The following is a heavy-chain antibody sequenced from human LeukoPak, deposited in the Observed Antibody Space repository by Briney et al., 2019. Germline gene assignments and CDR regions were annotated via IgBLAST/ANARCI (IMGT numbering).Heavy chain of an antibody. CDR2: ISYDGSNK. CDR3: ARDHYGNYYDSSGYYYGVYFQH. D-gene: IGHD3-22*01. Sequence: GGSLRHSCAASGFTFSSYAMHWVRQAPGKGLEWVAVISYDGSNKYYADSVKGRFTISRDNSKNTLYLQMNSLRAEDTAVYYCARDHYGNYYDSSGYYYGVYFQHWGQGTLVTVSS. V-gene: IGHV3-30-3*01. CDR1: GFTFSSYA. J-gene: IGHJ1*01.